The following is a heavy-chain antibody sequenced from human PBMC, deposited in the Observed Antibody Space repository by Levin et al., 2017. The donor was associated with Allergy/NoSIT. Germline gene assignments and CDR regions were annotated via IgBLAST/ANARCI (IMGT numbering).Heavy chain of an antibody. CDR3: ARRIGGPHYYYYYDMDV. Sequence: VASVKVSCKASGYTFTSYDINWVRQATGQGLEWLGWMNPNSANTGYAQKFQGRVTMTRDTSVSTAYMELRSLRSEDTAVYYCARRIGGPHYYYYYDMDVWGQGTTVTVSS. J-gene: IGHJ6*02. D-gene: IGHD2-21*01. CDR2: MNPNSANT. V-gene: IGHV1-8*01. CDR1: GYTFTSYD.